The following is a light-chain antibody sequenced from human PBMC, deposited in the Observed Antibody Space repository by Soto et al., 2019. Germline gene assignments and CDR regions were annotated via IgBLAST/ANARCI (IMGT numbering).Light chain of an antibody. CDR3: QQLNSYPST. V-gene: IGKV1-9*01. CDR1: QGISSY. J-gene: IGKJ5*01. CDR2: AAS. Sequence: DIQMTQSPSSVSASVGDRVTMTCRASQGISSYLAWYQQKPGKAPKLLIYAASTLQSGVPSRFSGSGSGTEYALTLSSLQSEDFATYYCQQLNSYPSTFGQGTRLEIK.